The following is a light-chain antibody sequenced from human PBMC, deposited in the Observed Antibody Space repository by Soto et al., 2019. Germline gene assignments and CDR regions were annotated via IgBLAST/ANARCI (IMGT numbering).Light chain of an antibody. CDR3: QQYGSSPT. CDR2: GAS. V-gene: IGKV3-20*01. CDR1: EILSSTY. J-gene: IGKJ5*01. Sequence: NMLTQSPGTLSLSPGETAALSCRATEILSSTYLAWYQQKPGQAPRLLIYGASNRASGIPDRVSGSGTGTDFTLTITRLEHEAFAVYYCQQYGSSPTFGQGTRLEIK.